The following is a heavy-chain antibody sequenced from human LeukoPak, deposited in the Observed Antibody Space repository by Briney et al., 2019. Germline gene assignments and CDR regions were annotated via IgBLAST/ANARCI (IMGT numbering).Heavy chain of an antibody. D-gene: IGHD3-22*01. CDR2: IYYSGST. CDR1: GGSISSSSYY. Sequence: SETLSLTCTVSGGSISSSSYYWGWIRQPPGKGLEWIGSIYYSGSTYYNPSLKSRVTISVDASKNQFSLKLSSVTAADTAVYYCVGSGYYQWYFDYWGQGTLVTVSS. V-gene: IGHV4-39*01. CDR3: VGSGYYQWYFDY. J-gene: IGHJ4*02.